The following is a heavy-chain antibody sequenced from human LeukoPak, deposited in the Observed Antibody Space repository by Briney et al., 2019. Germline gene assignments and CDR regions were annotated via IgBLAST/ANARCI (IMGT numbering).Heavy chain of an antibody. J-gene: IGHJ4*02. D-gene: IGHD1-14*01. CDR3: ATGRRFDY. CDR1: GFTFNSAW. Sequence: GGSLRLSCAASGFTFNSAWMNWVRQAPGKGLEWVGRVKSKTDGGTTDYAAPVKGRFTISRDDSKNTPYLQVNSLNTEDTAVYYCATGRRFDYWGQGTLVTVSS. CDR2: VKSKTDGGTT. V-gene: IGHV3-15*01.